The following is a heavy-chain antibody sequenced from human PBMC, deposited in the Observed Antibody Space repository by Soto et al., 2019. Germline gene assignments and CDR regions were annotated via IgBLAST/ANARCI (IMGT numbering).Heavy chain of an antibody. CDR2: INHSGST. J-gene: IGHJ5*02. Sequence: DTLSLTCAVYGGSFSGYYWSWIRQPPGKGLEWIGEINHSGSTNYNPSLKSRVTISVDTSKNQFSLKLSSVTAADTAVYYCARGGLAAGTIWFDPWGQGTLVTVSS. V-gene: IGHV4-34*01. CDR3: ARGGLAAGTIWFDP. CDR1: GGSFSGYY. D-gene: IGHD6-13*01.